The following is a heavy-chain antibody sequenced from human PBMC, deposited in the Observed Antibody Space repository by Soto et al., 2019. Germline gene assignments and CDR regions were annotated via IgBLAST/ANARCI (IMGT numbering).Heavy chain of an antibody. D-gene: IGHD5-18*01. CDR1: GYTFTNND. J-gene: IGHJ5*02. CDR2: MNPGSGDT. V-gene: IGHV1-8*02. CDR3: ARMESFGSLNWFDP. Sequence: ASVKVSCKASGYTFTNNDVSWVRQATGQGLEWMGWMNPGSGDTGYAQKFQGRVTMTRDISIATAYMELNSLTSEDTAIYYCARMESFGSLNWFDPWGQGTLVTVYS.